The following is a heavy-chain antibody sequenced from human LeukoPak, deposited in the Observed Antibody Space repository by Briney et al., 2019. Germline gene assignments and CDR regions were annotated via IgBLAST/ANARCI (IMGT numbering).Heavy chain of an antibody. CDR1: GGSISSYY. Sequence: PSETLSLTCTVSGGSISSYYWSWIRQPPGKGLEWIGYIHYSGSTNYNPSLKSRVTISVDKSKNQFSLKLSSVTAADTAVYYCTRGGDYVDYWGQGTLVTVSS. CDR2: IHYSGST. V-gene: IGHV4-59*01. CDR3: TRGGDYVDY. J-gene: IGHJ4*02.